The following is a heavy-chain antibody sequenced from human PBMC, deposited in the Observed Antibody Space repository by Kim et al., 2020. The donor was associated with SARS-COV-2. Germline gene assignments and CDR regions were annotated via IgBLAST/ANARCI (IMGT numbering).Heavy chain of an antibody. D-gene: IGHD2-2*01. CDR1: GYTFTSYA. V-gene: IGHV1-3*01. J-gene: IGHJ5*02. Sequence: ASVKVSCKASGYTFTSYAMHWVRQAPGQRLEWMGWINAGNGNTKYSQKFQGRVTITRDTSASTAYMELSSLRSEDTAVYYCARDAGQQLLYNWFDPWGQGTLVTVS. CDR2: INAGNGNT. CDR3: ARDAGQQLLYNWFDP.